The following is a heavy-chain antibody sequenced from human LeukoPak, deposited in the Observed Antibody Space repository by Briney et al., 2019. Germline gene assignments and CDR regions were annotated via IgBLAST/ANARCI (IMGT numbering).Heavy chain of an antibody. V-gene: IGHV1-3*01. Sequence: ASVKVSCKASGYTFTSYGISWVRQAPGQGLEGLGWINAGNGNTKYSQKFQGRVTITRDTSASTAYMELSSLRSEDTAVYYCARDDGRSYWYFDLWGRGTLVTVSS. J-gene: IGHJ2*01. CDR3: ARDDGRSYWYFDL. CDR2: INAGNGNT. CDR1: GYTFTSYG.